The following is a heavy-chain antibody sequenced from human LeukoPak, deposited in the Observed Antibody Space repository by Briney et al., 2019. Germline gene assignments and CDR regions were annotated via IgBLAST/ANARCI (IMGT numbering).Heavy chain of an antibody. J-gene: IGHJ6*03. CDR1: GYTLTELS. Sequence: ASVKVSCKVSGYTLTELSMHWVRQAPGKGLEWMGGFDPEDGETIYAQKFQGRVTMTEDTSTDTAYMELSSLRSEDTAVYYCARDPSRYDFWSGYYLTPYYMDVWGKGTTVTVSS. CDR2: FDPEDGET. V-gene: IGHV1-24*01. D-gene: IGHD3-3*01. CDR3: ARDPSRYDFWSGYYLTPYYMDV.